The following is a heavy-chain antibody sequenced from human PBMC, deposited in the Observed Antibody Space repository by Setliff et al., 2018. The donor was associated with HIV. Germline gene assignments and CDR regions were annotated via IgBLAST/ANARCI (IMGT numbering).Heavy chain of an antibody. J-gene: IGHJ4*02. CDR2: MNSKTRGGAP. D-gene: IGHD2-8*01. CDR1: GFTFSNYA. CDR3: ISLYLGY. V-gene: IGHV3-15*01. Sequence: GGSLRLSCAASGFTFSNYAMTWVRQAPGEGLEWVGHMNSKTRGGAPDYAAPVKGRSTISRDDSKNTFYLQMDSLKTEDTAVYYCISLYLGYWGQGALVTVSS.